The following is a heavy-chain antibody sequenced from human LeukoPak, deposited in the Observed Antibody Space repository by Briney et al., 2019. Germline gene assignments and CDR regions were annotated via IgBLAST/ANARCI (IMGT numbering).Heavy chain of an antibody. CDR1: GGSISSYY. CDR2: IYYSGST. CDR3: ARGSYGGYAGY. J-gene: IGHJ4*02. V-gene: IGHV4-59*01. Sequence: AESLSLTCTVSGGSISSYYWSWIRQPPGKGLEWIGYIYYSGSTNYNPSLKSRVTISVDTSKNQFSLKLTSVTAADTAVYCCARGSYGGYAGYWGQGTLVTVSS. D-gene: IGHD4-17*01.